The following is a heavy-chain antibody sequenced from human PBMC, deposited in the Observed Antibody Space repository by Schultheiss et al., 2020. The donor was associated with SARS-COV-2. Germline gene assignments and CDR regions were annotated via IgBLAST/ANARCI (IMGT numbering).Heavy chain of an antibody. J-gene: IGHJ6*03. CDR1: GFSFSSYS. Sequence: GGSLRLSCVASGFSFSSYSMNWVRQAPGKGLEWVSSISSSSSYIYYADSMKGRFTIFRDNAKNSLYLQVNSLRVEDTAVYYCARGDRGNYFYYMDVWGKGTAVTVSS. CDR3: ARGDRGNYFYYMDV. V-gene: IGHV3-21*01. CDR2: ISSSSSYI.